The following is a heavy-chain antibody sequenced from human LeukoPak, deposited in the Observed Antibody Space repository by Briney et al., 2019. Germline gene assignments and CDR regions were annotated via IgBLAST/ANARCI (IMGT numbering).Heavy chain of an antibody. D-gene: IGHD6-13*01. CDR3: ASRPADSNWYGVFDF. CDR2: IYGSATT. CDR1: GVPMSNHY. Sequence: SETLSLTCTVSGVPMSNHYWSWLRQPPGKGLEWIGYIYGSATTKYNPSLSSRVTMSVDTSKNQFTLKLTSVTAADTALYYCASRPADSNWYGVFDFWSRGTLVTVSS. V-gene: IGHV4-59*11. J-gene: IGHJ4*02.